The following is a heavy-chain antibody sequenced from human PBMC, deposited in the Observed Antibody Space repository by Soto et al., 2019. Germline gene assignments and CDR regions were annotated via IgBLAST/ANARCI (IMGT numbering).Heavy chain of an antibody. CDR3: AREATPIPYFDY. J-gene: IGHJ4*02. Sequence: EVQLLESGGGSVQPGGSLRLSCVASGFSFSTYAMSWVRHTPGKGPEWVSAISGAGGATYYADSVRGRFTISRDNSKNTLYLQMSSLRAEDTAIFYCAREATPIPYFDYWGQGTLVTVSS. CDR2: ISGAGGAT. V-gene: IGHV3-23*01. CDR1: GFSFSTYA.